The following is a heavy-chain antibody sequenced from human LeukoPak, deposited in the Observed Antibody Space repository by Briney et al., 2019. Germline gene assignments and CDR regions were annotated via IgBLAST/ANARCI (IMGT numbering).Heavy chain of an antibody. CDR3: ARAFNYYDSSGTRWYFDL. J-gene: IGHJ2*01. D-gene: IGHD3-22*01. V-gene: IGHV4-39*07. Sequence: SETLSLTCTVSGGSISSDTYYWGWIRQPPGKGLEWIGNIYYSGSTYYNPSLKSRVTMSVATSKNQFSLRLRSVTAADTAVYYCARAFNYYDSSGTRWYFDLWGRGTLVTVSS. CDR2: IYYSGST. CDR1: GGSISSDTYY.